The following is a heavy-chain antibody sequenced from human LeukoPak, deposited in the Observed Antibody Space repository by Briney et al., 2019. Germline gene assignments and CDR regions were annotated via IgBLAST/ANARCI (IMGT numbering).Heavy chain of an antibody. CDR2: MNSDGSTT. CDR1: GFTLRNYW. D-gene: IGHD4-17*01. Sequence: GGSLRLSCAASGFTLRNYWMHWVRQAPGKGLVWVSRMNSDGSTTNYADSVQGRFTISRDNAKNTVYLQMDSLRAEDTAVYYCARYGDYPIWGQGTMVTASS. CDR3: ARYGDYPI. J-gene: IGHJ3*02. V-gene: IGHV3-74*01.